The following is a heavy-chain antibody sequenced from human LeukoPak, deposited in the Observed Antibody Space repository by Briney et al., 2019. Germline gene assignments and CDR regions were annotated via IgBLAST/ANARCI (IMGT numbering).Heavy chain of an antibody. CDR3: ARQTMGVRGGEWDY. J-gene: IGHJ4*02. CDR1: GYRFKEYW. V-gene: IGHV5-51*01. D-gene: IGHD3-10*01. Sequence: AGESLKISCKGSGYRFKEYWIGRVRQMPGKGLEWMGIIYPDDSDIRYSPSFQGQVTISADRSISIAYLQWSSLKASDTAMYYCARQTMGVRGGEWDYWGQGTLVTVSS. CDR2: IYPDDSDI.